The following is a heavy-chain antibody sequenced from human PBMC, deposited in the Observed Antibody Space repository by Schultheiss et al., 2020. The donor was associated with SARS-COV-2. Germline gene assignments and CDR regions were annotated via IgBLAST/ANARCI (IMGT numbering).Heavy chain of an antibody. CDR2: ISNTGSKT. Sequence: ESLKISCAASGFTFSSYAMSWVRQAPGKGLEWVSGISNTGSKTSYADSVKGRFTISRDNSKNTLYLQMNSLRAEDTAVYYCARDYSGSYSWFDYWGQGTLVTVSS. CDR3: ARDYSGSYSWFDY. D-gene: IGHD1-26*01. J-gene: IGHJ4*02. CDR1: GFTFSSYA. V-gene: IGHV3-23*01.